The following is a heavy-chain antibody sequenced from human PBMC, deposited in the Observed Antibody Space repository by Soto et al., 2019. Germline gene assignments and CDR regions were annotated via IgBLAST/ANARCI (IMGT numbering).Heavy chain of an antibody. V-gene: IGHV3-30*18. CDR1: GFTFSSYA. CDR3: AKALGELSPESYDY. J-gene: IGHJ4*02. D-gene: IGHD3-16*02. Sequence: QVQLVESGGGVVQPGRSLRLSCAASGFTFSSYAMHWVRQAPGKGLEWVAVISYDGSDKYYADSGKGRFTISRDNSKNPLNLQRNSLRADDTAVYYCAKALGELSPESYDYWGQGTLITVSS. CDR2: ISYDGSDK.